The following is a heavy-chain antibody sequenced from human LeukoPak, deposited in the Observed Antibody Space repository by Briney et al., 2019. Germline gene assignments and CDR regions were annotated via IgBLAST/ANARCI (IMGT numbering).Heavy chain of an antibody. CDR1: GDSISTYY. J-gene: IGHJ4*02. CDR2: INHSGST. CDR3: ARGQTYYDFWSGYNLFDY. D-gene: IGHD3-3*01. Sequence: PSETLSLTCTVSGDSISTYYWSWIRQPPGKGLDWIGEINHSGSTNYNPSLKSRVTISVDTSKNQFSLKLSSVTAADTAVYYCARGQTYYDFWSGYNLFDYWGQGTLVTVSS. V-gene: IGHV4-34*01.